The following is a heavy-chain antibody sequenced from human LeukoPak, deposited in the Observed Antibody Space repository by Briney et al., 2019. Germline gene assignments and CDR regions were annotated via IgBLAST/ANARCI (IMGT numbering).Heavy chain of an antibody. CDR3: ARDANYGDYVFDY. Sequence: GGSLRLSCAASGFTVSSNYMSWVRQAPGKGLGRVSVIYSGGSTYYADSVKGRFTISRDNSKNTLYLQMNSLRAEDMAVYYCARDANYGDYVFDYWGQGTLVTVSS. D-gene: IGHD4-17*01. V-gene: IGHV3-66*01. J-gene: IGHJ4*02. CDR1: GFTVSSNY. CDR2: IYSGGST.